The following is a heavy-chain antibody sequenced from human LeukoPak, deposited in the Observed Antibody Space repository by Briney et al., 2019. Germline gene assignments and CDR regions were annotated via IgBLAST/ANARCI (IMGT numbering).Heavy chain of an antibody. D-gene: IGHD1-20*01. J-gene: IGHJ4*02. CDR1: GYTFTGYY. CDR2: INPNSGGT. CDR3: ARRRDNWNAEIDY. Sequence: ASVKVSCKASGYTFTGYYMHWVRQAPGQGLEWMGWINPNSGGTNYAQKFQGRVTMTRDTSISTAYMELSRLRSDDTAVYYCARRRDNWNAEIDYWGQGTLVTVSS. V-gene: IGHV1-2*02.